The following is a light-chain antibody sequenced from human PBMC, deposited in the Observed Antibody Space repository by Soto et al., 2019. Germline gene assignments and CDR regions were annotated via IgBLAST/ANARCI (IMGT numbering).Light chain of an antibody. Sequence: ETVLTQSPGTLSLSAGERATLTCRSSQSVGGNYLAWYQQKPGQAPRLLIYDASSRATGIPDRFSGGGSGTDFTLTISRLEPEDFAVYYCQQFSSYPLTFGGGTKVDIK. CDR1: QSVGGNY. J-gene: IGKJ4*01. CDR3: QQFSSYPLT. CDR2: DAS. V-gene: IGKV3-20*01.